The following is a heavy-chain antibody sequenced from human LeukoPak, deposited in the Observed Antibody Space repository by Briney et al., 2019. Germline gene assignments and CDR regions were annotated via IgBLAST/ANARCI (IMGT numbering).Heavy chain of an antibody. V-gene: IGHV1-69*05. CDR1: GGTFSSYA. J-gene: IGHJ3*02. Sequence: SVKVSCKASGGTFSSYAISWVRQAPGQGLEWMGGIIPIFGTANYAQKFQGRVTITTDESTSTAYMELSSLRSEDTAVYYCAREVGATGAFDIWGQGTMVTVSS. CDR2: IIPIFGTA. CDR3: AREVGATGAFDI. D-gene: IGHD1-26*01.